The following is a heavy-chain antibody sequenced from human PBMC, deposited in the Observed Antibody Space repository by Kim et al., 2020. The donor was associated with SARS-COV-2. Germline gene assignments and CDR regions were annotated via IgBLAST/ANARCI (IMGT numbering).Heavy chain of an antibody. J-gene: IGHJ4*02. D-gene: IGHD3-16*02. CDR3: ARHRFGGVIGDFDY. Sequence: SETLSLTCTVSGGSTSSYYWSWIRQPPRKGLEWIGYIYYSGSTNYNPSLKTRVTISVDTSKNQFSLKLSSVTAADTAVYYCARHRFGGVIGDFDYWGQGT. CDR1: GGSTSSYY. CDR2: IYYSGST. V-gene: IGHV4-59*08.